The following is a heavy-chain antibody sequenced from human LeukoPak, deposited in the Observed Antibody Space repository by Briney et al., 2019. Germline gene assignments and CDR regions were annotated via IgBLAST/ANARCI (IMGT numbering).Heavy chain of an antibody. CDR2: ITDSGGST. V-gene: IGHV3-23*01. CDR1: GFTFSSYA. D-gene: IGHD5-12*01. Sequence: PGGSLRLSCAASGFTFSSYAMSWVRQAPGKGLEWASAITDSGGSTYYADPVRGRFTISRDNSRNTLYLQMNSLRAEDTAVYYCAKAMISGYDYDYWGQGTLVTVSS. J-gene: IGHJ4*02. CDR3: AKAMISGYDYDY.